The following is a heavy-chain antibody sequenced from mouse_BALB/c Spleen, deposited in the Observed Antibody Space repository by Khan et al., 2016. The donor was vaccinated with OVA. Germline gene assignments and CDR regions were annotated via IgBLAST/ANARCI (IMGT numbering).Heavy chain of an antibody. Sequence: QVQLQQSGPELVKPGASVRISCKASGYTFTSYFIHWVKQRPGQGLEWIGWIYPGNVNTEYNERFTGKATLTAANSSSTTYMQLSSLTSEDSAVDFCARAGYGSFAYWGQGTLVTVSA. CDR3: ARAGYGSFAY. J-gene: IGHJ3*01. CDR1: GYTFTSYF. CDR2: IYPGNVNT. D-gene: IGHD2-10*02. V-gene: IGHV1S56*01.